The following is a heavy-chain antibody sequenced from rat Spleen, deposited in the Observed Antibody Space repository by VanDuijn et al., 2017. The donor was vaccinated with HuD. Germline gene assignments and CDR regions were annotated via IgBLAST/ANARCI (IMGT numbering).Heavy chain of an antibody. J-gene: IGHJ2*01. D-gene: IGHD1-1*01. Sequence: EVQLVESDGGLVQPGRSLKLSCAVSGFTFSDNYMAWVRQAPTKGLEWVATISHDGSSTYYRDPEKGRFTISRDNAKSTLYLQMDSLRSEDTATYYCTRLYYSNWFAYWGQGVMVTVSS. CDR3: TRLYYSNWFAY. V-gene: IGHV5-29*01. CDR2: ISHDGSST. CDR1: GFTFSDNY.